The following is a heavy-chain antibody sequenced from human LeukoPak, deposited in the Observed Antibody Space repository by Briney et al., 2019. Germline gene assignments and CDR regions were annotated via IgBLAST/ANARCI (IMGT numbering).Heavy chain of an antibody. D-gene: IGHD1-14*01. CDR1: GFTFKNYA. J-gene: IGHJ6*02. CDR2: IWYDGSNK. Sequence: PGGSLRLSCTASGFTFKNYAMSWVRQAPGKGLGWVAVIWYDGSNKYYADSVKGRFTISRDNSKNTLYLQMNSLRAEDTAVYYCARGDKTGPYGMDVWGQGTTVTVSS. V-gene: IGHV3-33*08. CDR3: ARGDKTGPYGMDV.